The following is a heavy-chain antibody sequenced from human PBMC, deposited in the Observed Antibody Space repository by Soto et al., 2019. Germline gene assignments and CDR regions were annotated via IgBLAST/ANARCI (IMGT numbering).Heavy chain of an antibody. CDR2: IYWDDDK. CDR1: GFSLTTSGVG. Sequence: QITLKESGPTLVKPTQTLTLTCTFSGFSLTTSGVGVGWIRQPPGKALEWLALIYWDDDKRYSPSLKRRLTIPKDTTRNQVVLTITNMDPVDTATYYCVPMREFNTNWNEGWFDPWGQGTLVTVSS. V-gene: IGHV2-5*02. J-gene: IGHJ5*02. CDR3: VPMREFNTNWNEGWFDP. D-gene: IGHD1-1*01.